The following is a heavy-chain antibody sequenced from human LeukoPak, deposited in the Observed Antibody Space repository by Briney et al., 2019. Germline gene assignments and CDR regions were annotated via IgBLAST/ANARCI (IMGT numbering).Heavy chain of an antibody. D-gene: IGHD3-10*01. CDR3: AKDLGYYGSGSYYNQWLFDY. V-gene: IGHV3-30*02. CDR2: LRYDGSNK. J-gene: IGHJ4*02. Sequence: PGGSLRLYCAASGVTLSSLGMLWGRYVPGPGLRLVSFLRYDGSNKYYADSVKGRFTISRDNSKNTLYLQMNSLRAEDTAVYYCAKDLGYYGSGSYYNQWLFDYWGQGTLVTVSS. CDR1: GVTLSSLG.